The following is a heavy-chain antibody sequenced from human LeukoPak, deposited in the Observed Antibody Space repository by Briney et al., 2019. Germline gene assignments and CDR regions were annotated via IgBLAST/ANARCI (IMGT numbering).Heavy chain of an antibody. J-gene: IGHJ4*02. CDR3: ARQDVETEQGGYFDY. Sequence: SETLSLTCTVSGGSISSSSYYWGWIRQPPGKGLVWIGSIYYSGSTYYNPSLKSRVTISVDTSKNQFSLKLSSVTAADTAVYYCARQDVETEQGGYFDYWGQGILVTVSS. D-gene: IGHD5-24*01. CDR1: GGSISSSSYY. CDR2: IYYSGST. V-gene: IGHV4-39*01.